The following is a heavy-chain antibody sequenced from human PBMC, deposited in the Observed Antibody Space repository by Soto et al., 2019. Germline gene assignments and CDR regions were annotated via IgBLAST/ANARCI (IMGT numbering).Heavy chain of an antibody. V-gene: IGHV3-53*01. CDR3: ARSVAARRGEDWFDP. J-gene: IGHJ5*02. D-gene: IGHD6-6*01. CDR2: IYSGGST. CDR1: GFTVSSNY. Sequence: VGSLRLSCAASGFTVSSNYMSWVRQAPGKGLEWVSVIYSGGSTYYADSVKGRFTISRDNSKNTLYLQMNSLRAEDTAVYYCARSVAARRGEDWFDPWGQGTLVTVSS.